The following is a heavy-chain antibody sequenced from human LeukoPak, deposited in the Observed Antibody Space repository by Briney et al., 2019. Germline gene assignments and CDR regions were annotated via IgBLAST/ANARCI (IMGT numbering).Heavy chain of an antibody. CDR2: ISGSGGST. D-gene: IGHD3-16*02. CDR1: GFTFSCYA. V-gene: IGHV3-23*01. J-gene: IGHJ3*02. Sequence: GGSLRLACAASGFTFSCYAMSWVRQAPGKGLEWVSAISGSGGSTYYADSVKGRFTISRDNSKNTLYLQMNSLRAEDTAVYYCAKATGWLSGAFDIWGQGTMVTVSS. CDR3: AKATGWLSGAFDI.